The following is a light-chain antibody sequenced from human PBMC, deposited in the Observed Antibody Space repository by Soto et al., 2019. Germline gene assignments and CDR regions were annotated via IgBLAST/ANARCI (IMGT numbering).Light chain of an antibody. J-gene: IGKJ2*01. CDR1: RNITYY. CDR3: QQSYGLPHT. Sequence: DIQMTQSPSTLSASVGDRVTFTCRASRNITYYLHWYQQKPGKAPKIVIRGASTLQSGAPSRFSGSGSGTDFTLTIYNLQPEDVATYYWQQSYGLPHTFGPGTKLEI. CDR2: GAS. V-gene: IGKV1-39*01.